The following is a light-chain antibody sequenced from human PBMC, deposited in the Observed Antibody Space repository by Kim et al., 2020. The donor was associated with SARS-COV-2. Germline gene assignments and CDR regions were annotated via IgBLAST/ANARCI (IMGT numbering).Light chain of an antibody. CDR2: QDT. CDR3: QAWDSSRVV. V-gene: IGLV3-1*01. Sequence: SYELTQPPSVSVSPGQTASITCSGDRLGDKYASWYQQKPGQSPVLVIYQDTKRPSGIPERFSGSNSGNTATLTISGTQATDEADYYCQAWDSSRVVFGGGTQLTVL. CDR1: RLGDKY. J-gene: IGLJ2*01.